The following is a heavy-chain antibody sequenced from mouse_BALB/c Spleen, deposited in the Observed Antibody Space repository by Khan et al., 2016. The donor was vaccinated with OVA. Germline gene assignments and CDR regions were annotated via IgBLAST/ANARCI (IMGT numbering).Heavy chain of an antibody. Sequence: EVQLQESGPGLVKPSQSLSLTCTVTGYSITSDYAWNWIRQLPGNKLEWMGYITYSGSTSYIPSLKSRISITRDTSKNQFFLQLNSVTSEDTATYYCARGRAYWGQGTLVTVSA. V-gene: IGHV3-2*02. CDR3: ARGRAY. D-gene: IGHD3-3*01. CDR2: ITYSGST. CDR1: GYSITSDYA. J-gene: IGHJ3*01.